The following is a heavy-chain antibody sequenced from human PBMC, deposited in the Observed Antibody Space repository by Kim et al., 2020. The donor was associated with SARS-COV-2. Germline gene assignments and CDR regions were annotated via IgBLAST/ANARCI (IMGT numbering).Heavy chain of an antibody. CDR3: AMGKTWHGPHFDF. D-gene: IGHD6-13*01. CDR2: MNSNNGVA. Sequence: ASVKVSCKASGYSFNNYYIHWVRQAPGQGLEWMGWMNSNNGVAKFAQKSQGRVTMTRDASLRTAYMELSSLRSEDTAVYYCAMGKTWHGPHFDFWGHG. J-gene: IGHJ4*01. CDR1: GYSFNNYY. V-gene: IGHV1-2*02.